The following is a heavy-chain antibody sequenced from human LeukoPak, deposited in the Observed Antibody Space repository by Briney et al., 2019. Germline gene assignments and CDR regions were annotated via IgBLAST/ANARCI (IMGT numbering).Heavy chain of an antibody. J-gene: IGHJ4*02. CDR2: INHRGST. V-gene: IGHV4-34*01. Sequence: SETLSLACVVYGGAFSGYYWSWIRQPPGKGLEWIGEINHRGSTNYNPSLKSRVSISVDTSKNQFSLKLTSVTAADTAVYYCAGKAVAGPYFDYWGQGTLVTVSS. CDR1: GGAFSGYY. D-gene: IGHD6-19*01. CDR3: AGKAVAGPYFDY.